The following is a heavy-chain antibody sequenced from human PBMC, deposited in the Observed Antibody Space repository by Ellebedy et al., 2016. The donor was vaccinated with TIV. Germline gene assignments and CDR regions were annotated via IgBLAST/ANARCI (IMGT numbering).Heavy chain of an antibody. V-gene: IGHV4-39*01. CDR3: ARNLVIFTFEKWYFDL. Sequence: SETLSLTCTVSGGSISSSTYYWGWIRQPPGKGLEWIATIYNSGSTYYNPSLKSRVTISVDTSKNQFSLKLTSVTAAETAVYYCARNLVIFTFEKWYFDLWGRGTLVTVSS. CDR2: IYNSGST. CDR1: GGSISSSTYY. J-gene: IGHJ2*01. D-gene: IGHD3/OR15-3a*01.